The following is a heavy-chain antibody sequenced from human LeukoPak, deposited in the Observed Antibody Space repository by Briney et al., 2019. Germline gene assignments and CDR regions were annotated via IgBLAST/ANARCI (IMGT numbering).Heavy chain of an antibody. J-gene: IGHJ4*02. CDR2: FYYSGTT. V-gene: IGHV4-59*01. CDR1: GGSIGNYY. D-gene: IGHD4-17*01. Sequence: SETLSLTCTVSGGSIGNYYWSWIRQSPGKGLEWIAFFYYSGTTTHNPSLNTRVTVSVDTSKNQFSPNLTPVTAADTAVYYCAKLTTGYGDYALDYWGQGILVAVSS. CDR3: AKLTTGYGDYALDY.